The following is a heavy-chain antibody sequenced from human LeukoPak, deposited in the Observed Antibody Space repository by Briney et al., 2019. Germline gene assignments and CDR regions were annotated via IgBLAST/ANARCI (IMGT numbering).Heavy chain of an antibody. Sequence: SETLSLTCTVSGYSISSGYYWGWIRPPPGKGLEWIGSIYHSGSTYYNPSLESRVTISVDTYKNQFSLKLNSVTAADTAVYYCARGDYYDSSGIDYWGQGTLVTVSS. CDR3: ARGDYYDSSGIDY. J-gene: IGHJ4*02. CDR2: IYHSGST. CDR1: GYSISSGYY. D-gene: IGHD3-22*01. V-gene: IGHV4-38-2*02.